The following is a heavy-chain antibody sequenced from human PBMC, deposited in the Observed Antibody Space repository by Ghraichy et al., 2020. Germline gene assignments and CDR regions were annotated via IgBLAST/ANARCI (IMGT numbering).Heavy chain of an antibody. CDR3: ARTYSSSLYYYYGMDV. CDR2: IYYSGST. Sequence: SETLSLTCTVSGGSISSYYWSWIRQPPGKGLEWIGYIYYSGSTNYNPSLKSRVTISVDTSKNQFSLKLSSVTAADTAVYYCARTYSSSLYYYYGMDVWGQGTTVTVSS. J-gene: IGHJ6*02. CDR1: GGSISSYY. D-gene: IGHD6-6*01. V-gene: IGHV4-59*01.